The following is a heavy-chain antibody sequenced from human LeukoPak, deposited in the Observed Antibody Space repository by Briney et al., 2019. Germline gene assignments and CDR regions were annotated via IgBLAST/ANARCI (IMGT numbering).Heavy chain of an antibody. CDR2: ISASGGRT. D-gene: IGHD2-21*01. V-gene: IGHV3-23*01. CDR3: AKKSLWFDAFDI. CDR1: GFTFSTFW. J-gene: IGHJ3*02. Sequence: PGGSLRLSCAASGFTFSTFWMHWVRQAPGKGLEWVSAISASGGRTYYADSVKGRFTISRDNSKNTMYQQMNSLRAEDTAVYYCAKKSLWFDAFDIWGQGTMVTVSS.